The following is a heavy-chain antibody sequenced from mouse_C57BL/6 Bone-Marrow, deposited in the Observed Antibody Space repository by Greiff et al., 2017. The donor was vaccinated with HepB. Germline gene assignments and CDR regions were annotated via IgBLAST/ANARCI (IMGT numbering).Heavy chain of an antibody. CDR3: ARRAKRSYFDY. J-gene: IGHJ2*01. D-gene: IGHD3-1*01. Sequence: VKLMESGAELVRPGTSVKMSCKASGYTFTNYWIGWAKQRPGHGLEWIGDIYPGGGYTNYNEKFKGKATLTADKSSSTAYMQFSSLTSEDSAIYYCARRAKRSYFDYWGQGTTLTVSS. CDR2: IYPGGGYT. CDR1: GYTFTNYW. V-gene: IGHV1-63*01.